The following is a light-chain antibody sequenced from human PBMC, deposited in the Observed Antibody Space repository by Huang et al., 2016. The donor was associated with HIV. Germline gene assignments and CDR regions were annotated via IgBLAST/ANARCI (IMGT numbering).Light chain of an antibody. Sequence: DIQMTQSPSSLSASVGDRVTIACRASQSIGTYLNWYQQKPGKAPRLLIHVASSLQSGVPSRFSGSGSGTDFTLTISSLQPEDFATYYCQQSYSALGLTFGGATKVEIK. V-gene: IGKV1-39*01. CDR2: VAS. CDR3: QQSYSALGLT. J-gene: IGKJ4*01. CDR1: QSIGTY.